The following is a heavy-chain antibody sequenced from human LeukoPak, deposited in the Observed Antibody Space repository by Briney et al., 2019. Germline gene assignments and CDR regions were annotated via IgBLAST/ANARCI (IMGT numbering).Heavy chain of an antibody. CDR3: ARGFCSGGSCYPLFYYYYYMDV. CDR2: INHSGST. V-gene: IGHV4-34*01. Sequence: SETLSLTCAVYGGTFSGYYWSWIRQPPGKGLEWIGEINHSGSTNYNPSLKSRVTISVDTSKNQFSLKLSSVTAAGTAVYYCARGFCSGGSCYPLFYYYYYMDVWGKGTTVTVSS. D-gene: IGHD2-15*01. CDR1: GGTFSGYY. J-gene: IGHJ6*03.